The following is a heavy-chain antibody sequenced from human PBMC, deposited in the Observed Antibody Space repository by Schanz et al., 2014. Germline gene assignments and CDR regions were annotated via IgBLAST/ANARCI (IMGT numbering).Heavy chain of an antibody. CDR1: GFSLNTYG. V-gene: IGHV3-33*03. CDR2: IWNNGVTK. D-gene: IGHD3-16*01. J-gene: IGHJ4*02. Sequence: VLLVESGGGVVQPGTSLILSCSVSGFSLNTYGIHWFRQPAGKGLEWVAVIWNNGVTKYYADSVRGRFTISRDRFQNTLYLRMSSLRVEDTAVYYCAKGLYYDNTGGGFDYWGQGTLXTVSS. CDR3: AKGLYYDNTGGGFDY.